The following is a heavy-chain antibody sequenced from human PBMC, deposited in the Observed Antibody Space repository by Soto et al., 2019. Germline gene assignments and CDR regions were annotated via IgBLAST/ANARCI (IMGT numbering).Heavy chain of an antibody. CDR3: ARAIAVDDNWFDP. D-gene: IGHD6-19*01. J-gene: IGHJ5*02. CDR2: INPSGGST. V-gene: IGHV1-46*01. Sequence: ASVEVSCKASGYTFVTYNMRWVRQAPGQGLEWMGIINPSGGSTTYAQKFQGRVTMTRDTSTSTVYMELSSLRSEDTAVYYCARAIAVDDNWFDPWGQGTLVTVSS. CDR1: GYTFVTYN.